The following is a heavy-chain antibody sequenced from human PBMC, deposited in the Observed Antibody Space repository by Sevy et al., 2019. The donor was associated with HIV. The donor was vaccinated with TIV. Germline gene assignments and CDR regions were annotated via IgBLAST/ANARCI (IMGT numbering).Heavy chain of an antibody. CDR2: IIPIFGTA. V-gene: IGHV1-69*13. Sequence: ASVKVSCKASGGTFSSYAISWVRQAPGQGLEWMGGIIPIFGTANYAQKFQGRVTITADEFTSTAYMELSSLRSEDTDVYYCARVRRHCSGGSCYSFYGMDVWGQGTTVTVSS. CDR1: GGTFSSYA. J-gene: IGHJ6*02. CDR3: ARVRRHCSGGSCYSFYGMDV. D-gene: IGHD2-15*01.